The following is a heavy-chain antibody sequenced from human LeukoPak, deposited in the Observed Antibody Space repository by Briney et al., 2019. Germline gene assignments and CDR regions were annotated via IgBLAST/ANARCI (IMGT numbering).Heavy chain of an antibody. CDR2: IWYDGSNK. Sequence: GGSLRLSCAASGFTFSSYGMHWVRQAPGKGVEWVAVIWYDGSNKYYADSVKGRFNISRENAKNRMYLQMNRLRAEDTAVYYCAKDVTPGTTDLDHWGQGTLVTVSS. J-gene: IGHJ5*02. D-gene: IGHD1-7*01. CDR3: AKDVTPGTTDLDH. CDR1: GFTFSSYG. V-gene: IGHV3-33*06.